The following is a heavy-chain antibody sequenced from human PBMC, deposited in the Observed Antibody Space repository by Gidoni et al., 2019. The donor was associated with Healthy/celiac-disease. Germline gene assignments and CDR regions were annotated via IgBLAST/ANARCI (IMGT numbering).Heavy chain of an antibody. V-gene: IGHV4-39*01. D-gene: IGHD5-18*01. Sequence: QLQLQASGPGLVKPSESLSLPCTVSGCSLSSSSYYWGWLRQPPGKGLEWIWSNYYSGSTYYNPSLKSRVTISVDTSKNQFSLKMSSVTDADTAVYYCARVSYSYGGEYWGQGTMVTVSS. CDR2: NYYSGST. CDR1: GCSLSSSSYY. CDR3: ARVSYSYGGEY. J-gene: IGHJ4*02.